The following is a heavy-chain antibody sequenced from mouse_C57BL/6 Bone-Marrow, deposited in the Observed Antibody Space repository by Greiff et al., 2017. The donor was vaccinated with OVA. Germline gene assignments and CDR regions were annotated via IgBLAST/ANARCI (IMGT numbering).Heavy chain of an antibody. J-gene: IGHJ4*01. CDR2: INYDGSST. CDR3: ARDGGLRRAMDY. Sequence: DVKLVESEGGLVQPGRSMKLSCTASGFTFSDYYMAWVRQVPEKGLEWVANINYDGSSTYYLDSLKSRFIISRDNAKNILYLQMSSLKSEDTATYYCARDGGLRRAMDYWGQGTSVTVSS. CDR1: GFTFSDYY. V-gene: IGHV5-16*01. D-gene: IGHD2-4*01.